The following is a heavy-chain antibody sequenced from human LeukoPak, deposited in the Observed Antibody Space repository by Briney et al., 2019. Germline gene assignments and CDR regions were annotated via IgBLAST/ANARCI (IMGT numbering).Heavy chain of an antibody. D-gene: IGHD6-19*01. Sequence: SVKVSCKTSGVTFNSYPISWVRQAPGQGLVWMGGIIPVFGIVNYAQKFQGRVTITADKSTSTAYMELSSLRSEDTAVYYCARVTVAGPGTFDIWGQGTMVTVSS. J-gene: IGHJ3*02. CDR2: IIPVFGIV. V-gene: IGHV1-69*10. CDR1: GVTFNSYP. CDR3: ARVTVAGPGTFDI.